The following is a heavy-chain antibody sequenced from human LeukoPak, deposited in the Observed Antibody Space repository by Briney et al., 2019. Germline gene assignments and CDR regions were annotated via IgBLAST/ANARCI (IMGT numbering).Heavy chain of an antibody. CDR3: ARAGYCGDGGCRGGSAFDV. D-gene: IGHD2-15*01. CDR2: ISGYTGDT. J-gene: IGHJ3*01. CDR1: GYTFPNYD. V-gene: IGHV1-18*01. Sequence: ASVRVSCKTSGYTFPNYDIYWVRQAPGQGLECMGWISGYTGDTKYAQILQGRFTVTTDTSTSTAYMELRSLTYDGTAVYYCARAGYCGDGGCRGGSAFDVWGQGTMVTVSS.